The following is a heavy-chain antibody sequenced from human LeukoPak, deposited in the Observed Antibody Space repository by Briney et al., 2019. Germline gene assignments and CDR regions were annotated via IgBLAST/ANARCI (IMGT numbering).Heavy chain of an antibody. V-gene: IGHV1-3*03. CDR3: ARGVRDTMVRGVIPYYYYYMDV. D-gene: IGHD3-10*01. CDR1: GYTFTSYA. CDR2: INAGNGNT. Sequence: GASVKVSCKASGYTFTSYAMHWVRQAPGQRLEWMGWINAGNGNTKYSQEFQGRVTITRDTSASTAYMELSSLRSEDMAVYYCARGVRDTMVRGVIPYYYYYMDVWGKGTTVTVSS. J-gene: IGHJ6*03.